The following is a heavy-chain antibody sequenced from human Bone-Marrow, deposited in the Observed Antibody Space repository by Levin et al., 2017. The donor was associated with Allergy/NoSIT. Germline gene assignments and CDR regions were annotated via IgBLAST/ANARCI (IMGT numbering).Heavy chain of an antibody. V-gene: IGHV3-21*01. CDR3: ARDRLKGSGDY. CDR1: GFTFSSYS. D-gene: IGHD3-10*01. J-gene: IGHJ4*02. Sequence: GESLKISCAASGFTFSSYSMNWVRQAPGKGLEWVSSISSSSSYIYYADSVKGRFTISRDNAKNSLYLQMNSLRAEDTAVYYCARDRLKGSGDYWGQGTLVTVSS. CDR2: ISSSSSYI.